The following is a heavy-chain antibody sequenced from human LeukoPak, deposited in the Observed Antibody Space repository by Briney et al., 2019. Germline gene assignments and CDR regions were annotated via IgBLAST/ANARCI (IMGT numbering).Heavy chain of an antibody. Sequence: SETLSLTCTVSGGSISSYYWSWIRQPPGNGLEWIGYIYYSGSTNYNPSLKSRVTISVDTSKNQFSLKLTSVTAADTAVYYCARGLTYYFDSSGYYVTDAFDIWGQGTMVTVSS. CDR2: IYYSGST. CDR3: ARGLTYYFDSSGYYVTDAFDI. J-gene: IGHJ3*02. V-gene: IGHV4-59*01. D-gene: IGHD3-22*01. CDR1: GGSISSYY.